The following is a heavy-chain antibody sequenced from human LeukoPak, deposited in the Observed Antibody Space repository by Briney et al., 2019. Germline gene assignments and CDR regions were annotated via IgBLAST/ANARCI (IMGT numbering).Heavy chain of an antibody. CDR1: GFTFATDS. J-gene: IGHJ4*02. CDR2: ISSSSYHI. V-gene: IGHV3-21*04. D-gene: IGHD3-9*01. CDR3: AKDPHYDILTGYSYLDY. Sequence: GGSLRLSCAASGFTFATDSMNWVRQAPGKGLEWVSSISSSSYHIYYADSVKGRFTISRDNAKNSLYLQMNSLRAEDTALYYCAKDPHYDILTGYSYLDYWGQGTLVTVSS.